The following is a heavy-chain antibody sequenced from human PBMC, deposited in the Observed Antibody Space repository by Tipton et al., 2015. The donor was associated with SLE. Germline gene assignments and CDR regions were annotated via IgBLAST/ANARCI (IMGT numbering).Heavy chain of an antibody. D-gene: IGHD3-3*01. CDR1: GGSISSSTYY. CDR3: ARQQLRFLEWLLSYFDY. Sequence: TLSLTCTVSGGSISSSTYYWGWIRQPPGKGLEWIGSIYYSGSTYYNPSLKSRVTISVDTSKNQFSLKLTSVTAADTAVYYCARQQLRFLEWLLSYFDYWGQGTLVTVSS. V-gene: IGHV4-39*01. CDR2: IYYSGST. J-gene: IGHJ4*02.